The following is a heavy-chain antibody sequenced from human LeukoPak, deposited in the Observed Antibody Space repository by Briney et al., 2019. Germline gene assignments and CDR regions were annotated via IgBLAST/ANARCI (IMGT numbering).Heavy chain of an antibody. J-gene: IGHJ4*02. D-gene: IGHD4-17*01. V-gene: IGHV3-30*03. CDR3: ARAFSTTAFDY. Sequence: PSGSLRLSCAASGFTFSNYDMTWIRQAPGKGLEWVAVISDDGSNYYYAESVKGQFTISRDNSKNALYLQMNSLRAEDTAVYYCARAFSTTAFDYWGQGTLVTVSS. CDR1: GFTFSNYD. CDR2: ISDDGSNY.